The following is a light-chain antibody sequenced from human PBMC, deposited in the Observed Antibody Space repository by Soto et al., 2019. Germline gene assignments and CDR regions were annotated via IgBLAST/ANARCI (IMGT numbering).Light chain of an antibody. V-gene: IGKV3-11*01. Sequence: EIVLTQSPATLSLSPGERATLSCRASQSVSSYLAWYQQKPGQAPRLLIHDASNRATGSPARFSGSGSGTNFPLTISGLENEDFALCFCQHRSSWPRCTVGQGTKLEIK. J-gene: IGKJ2*02. CDR1: QSVSSY. CDR3: QHRSSWPRCT. CDR2: DAS.